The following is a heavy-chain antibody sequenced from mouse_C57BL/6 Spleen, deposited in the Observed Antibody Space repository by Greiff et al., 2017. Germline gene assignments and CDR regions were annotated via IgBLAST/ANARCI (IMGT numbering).Heavy chain of an antibody. V-gene: IGHV14-4*01. D-gene: IGHD2-1*01. CDR1: GFNIKDDY. Sequence: VQLQQSGAELVRPGASVKLSCTASGFNIKDDYMHWVKQRPEQGLEWIGWIDPENGDTEYALKFQGKATITADTSSNTAYLQLSSLTSEDTAVYYCTTTYGNTFFDYWGQGTTLTVSS. J-gene: IGHJ2*01. CDR2: IDPENGDT. CDR3: TTTYGNTFFDY.